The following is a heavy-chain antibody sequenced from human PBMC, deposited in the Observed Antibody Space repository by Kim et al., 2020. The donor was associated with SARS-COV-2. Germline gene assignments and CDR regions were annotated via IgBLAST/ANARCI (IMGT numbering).Heavy chain of an antibody. V-gene: IGHV3-15*01. CDR1: GFTFSNAW. CDR2: IKSKTDGGTT. J-gene: IGHJ4*02. D-gene: IGHD3-22*01. Sequence: GGSLRLSCAASGFTFSNAWMSWVRQAPGKGLEWVGRIKSKTDGGTTDYAAPVKGRFTISRDDSKNTLYLQMNSLKTEDTAVYYCTTGYYDSSAPRLWGQGTLVTVSS. CDR3: TTGYYDSSAPRL.